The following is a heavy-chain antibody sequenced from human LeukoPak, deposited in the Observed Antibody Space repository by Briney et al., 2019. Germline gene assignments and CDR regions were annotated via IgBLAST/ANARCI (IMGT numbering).Heavy chain of an antibody. J-gene: IGHJ4*01. CDR1: GGSFSGYY. CDR3: ARLGRITMDRGAFDY. CDR2: INHSGST. Sequence: SETLSLTCAVYGGSFSGYYLSSIRQPPGKGLEWIGEINHSGSTNYNPSLKSRVTISVDTSKNQFSLKLSSVTAADTAVYYCARLGRITMDRGAFDYCCHGSLVTVSS. V-gene: IGHV4-34*01. D-gene: IGHD3-10*01.